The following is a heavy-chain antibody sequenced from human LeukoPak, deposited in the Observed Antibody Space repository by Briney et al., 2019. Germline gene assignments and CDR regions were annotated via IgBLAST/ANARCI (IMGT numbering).Heavy chain of an antibody. V-gene: IGHV6-1*01. CDR2: TYYRSKWYN. Sequence: SQTLTLTCAIYGDSDSSNSAAWNWIRQSPSRGLEGPGRTYYRSKWYNDYAVPVKSRITINPDTSKNQFSLQLNSVTPEDTAVYYCARVRYYYGSGSYTTFDYWGQGTLVTVSS. CDR1: GDSDSSNSAA. J-gene: IGHJ4*02. D-gene: IGHD3-10*01. CDR3: ARVRYYYGSGSYTTFDY.